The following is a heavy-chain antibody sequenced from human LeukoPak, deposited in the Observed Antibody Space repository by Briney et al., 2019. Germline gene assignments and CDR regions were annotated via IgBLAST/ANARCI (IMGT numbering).Heavy chain of an antibody. Sequence: GGSLRLACAASAFSLNAYNMNWVSQAPGKGLEGAAVIYSDGNTFYADSVKDRFTISRDISMNTLHLQMNSLRGEDTAVYYCARDRRGVASATSDSYYFDYWGQGTLVTVSS. CDR1: AFSLNAYN. J-gene: IGHJ4*02. CDR3: ARDRRGVASATSDSYYFDY. D-gene: IGHD2-15*01. CDR2: IYSDGNT. V-gene: IGHV3-53*01.